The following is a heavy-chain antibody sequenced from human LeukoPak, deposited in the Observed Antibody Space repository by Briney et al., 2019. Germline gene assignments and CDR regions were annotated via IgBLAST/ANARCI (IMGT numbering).Heavy chain of an antibody. V-gene: IGHV1-8*02. D-gene: IGHD5-12*01. Sequence: ASVKVSCKASGYTFTGYYMHWVRQAPGQGLEWMGWMNPNSGNTGYAQKFQGRVTMTRNTSISTAYMELSSLRSEDTAVYYCARVVLLGKPGYSGYDFDYWGQGTLVTVSS. CDR3: ARVVLLGKPGYSGYDFDY. CDR2: MNPNSGNT. CDR1: GYTFTGYY. J-gene: IGHJ4*02.